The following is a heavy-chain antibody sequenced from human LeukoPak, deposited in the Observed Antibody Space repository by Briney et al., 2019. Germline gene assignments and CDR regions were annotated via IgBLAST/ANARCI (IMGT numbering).Heavy chain of an antibody. V-gene: IGHV3-48*03. CDR1: GFTFSNYE. J-gene: IGHJ4*02. D-gene: IGHD5-12*01. Sequence: GGSLRLSCAASGFTFSNYEMNWVRQAPGKGLEWVSYISDSGSSIYYADSVKGRFTISRDNAKNSLFLQMNGLTAGDTAVYYCARDPPGYSGYENRFDYWGQGTLVTVSS. CDR2: ISDSGSSI. CDR3: ARDPPGYSGYENRFDY.